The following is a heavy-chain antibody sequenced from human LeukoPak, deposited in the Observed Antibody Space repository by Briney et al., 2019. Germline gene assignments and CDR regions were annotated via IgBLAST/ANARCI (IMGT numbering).Heavy chain of an antibody. CDR2: IYYSGST. Sequence: SETLSLTCTVSGGSISSSSYYWGWIRQPPGKGLEWIGSIYYSGSTYYNPSLKSRVTISVDTSKNQFSLKLSSVTAADTAVYYCAKTFQVVTTSFFDYWGQGTLVTVSP. CDR3: AKTFQVVTTSFFDY. CDR1: GGSISSSSYY. J-gene: IGHJ4*02. V-gene: IGHV4-39*01. D-gene: IGHD4-23*01.